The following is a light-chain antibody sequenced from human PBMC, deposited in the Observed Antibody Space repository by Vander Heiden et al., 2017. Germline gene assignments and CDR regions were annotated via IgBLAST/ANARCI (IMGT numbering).Light chain of an antibody. V-gene: IGLV2-14*01. CDR3: TPYRGSTPV. Sequence: QSALTQPASVSGSPGQSITISCTGTSSDTFNIGSWYQQHPGKAPKLMIYEVNNRPSGVSNRFSGSSPGKPPSLTTLGLPAEAGADNYGTPYRGSTPVFGGGTRVTVL. J-gene: IGLJ2*01. CDR1: SSDTFNI. CDR2: EVN.